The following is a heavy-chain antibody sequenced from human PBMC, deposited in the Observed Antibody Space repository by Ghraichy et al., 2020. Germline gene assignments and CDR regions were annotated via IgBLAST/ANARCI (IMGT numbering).Heavy chain of an antibody. V-gene: IGHV1-18*01. CDR1: GYTFTSYG. CDR3: ARPLPTVTEADSYWYFDL. CDR2: ISAYNGNT. J-gene: IGHJ2*01. D-gene: IGHD4-17*01. Sequence: ASVKVSCKASGYTFTSYGISWVRQAPGQGLEWMGWISAYNGNTNYAQKLQGRVTMTTDTSTSTAYMELRSLRSDDTAVYYCARPLPTVTEADSYWYFDLWGRGTLVTVSS.